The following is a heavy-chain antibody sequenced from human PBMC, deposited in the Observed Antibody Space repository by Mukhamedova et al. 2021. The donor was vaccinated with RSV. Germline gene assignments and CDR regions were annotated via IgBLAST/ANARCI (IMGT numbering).Heavy chain of an antibody. CDR2: ISSSRSTI. D-gene: IGHD2-21*01. Sequence: YISSSRSTIFYADSVKGRFTISRDNAKNSLYLQMNSLRDEDTAVYYCAREYCGGGRRGLFDYWGQGTLVTVSS. V-gene: IGHV3-48*02. CDR3: AREYCGGGRRGLFDY. J-gene: IGHJ4*02.